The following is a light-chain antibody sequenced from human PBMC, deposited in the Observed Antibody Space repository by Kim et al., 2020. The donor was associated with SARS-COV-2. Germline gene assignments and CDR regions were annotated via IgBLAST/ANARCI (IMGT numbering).Light chain of an antibody. CDR3: QQYENSPWT. J-gene: IGKJ1*01. V-gene: IGKV3-20*01. CDR2: GAS. Sequence: IVLTQSPGTLSLCPGERATLSCRASQSVSSMYLAWYQQKPGQAPRLLIYGASSRATGIPDRFSGSGSGTDFTLTISRLEPEDCAVYYCQQYENSPWTFGQGTKVDIK. CDR1: QSVSSMY.